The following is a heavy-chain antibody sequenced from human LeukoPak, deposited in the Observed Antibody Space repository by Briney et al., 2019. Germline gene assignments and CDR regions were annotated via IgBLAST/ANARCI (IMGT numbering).Heavy chain of an antibody. V-gene: IGHV3-30*02. Sequence: GGSLRLSCAASGFTRRSDGMHWVRQAPRKGRGSVAFVRYDGSNKQFADSAKGRFTMSRDNSKKTLFLLMNSLTTEDTAVYYCAKDVAPSNYYYMDVWGKGTTVTVSS. J-gene: IGHJ6*03. CDR3: AKDVAPSNYYYMDV. CDR1: GFTRRSDG. CDR2: VRYDGSNK.